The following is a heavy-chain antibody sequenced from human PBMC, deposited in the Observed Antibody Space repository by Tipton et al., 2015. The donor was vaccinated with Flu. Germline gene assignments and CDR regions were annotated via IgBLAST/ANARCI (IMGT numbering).Heavy chain of an antibody. CDR1: EYTFTTYW. V-gene: IGHV5-51*03. CDR3: ASNPKSVAASQSAFDI. CDR2: IHPGDSDT. J-gene: IGHJ3*02. Sequence: QSGAEVKKPGESLKISCEGSEYTFTTYWVAWVRQMPGKGLEWMGIIHPGDSDTRYSPSFQGRVTISVDKSTSTAHLQWRSLKASDTAMYYCASNPKSVAASQSAFDIWGQGTMVTVSS. D-gene: IGHD6-19*01.